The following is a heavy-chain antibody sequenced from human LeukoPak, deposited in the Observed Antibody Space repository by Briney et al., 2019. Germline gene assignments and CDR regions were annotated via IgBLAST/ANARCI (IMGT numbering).Heavy chain of an antibody. CDR1: GFTFSSFW. Sequence: GGSLRLSCAASGFTFSSFWMSWVRQAPGKGLEWVANIKEDGSEKYYVDSVKGRFTISRDNAKNSVYLQTNSLRAEDTAVYYCAREKEWIQLWTSTHYYYYMDVWGKGTTVTISS. CDR2: IKEDGSEK. J-gene: IGHJ6*03. V-gene: IGHV3-7*01. CDR3: AREKEWIQLWTSTHYYYYMDV. D-gene: IGHD5-18*01.